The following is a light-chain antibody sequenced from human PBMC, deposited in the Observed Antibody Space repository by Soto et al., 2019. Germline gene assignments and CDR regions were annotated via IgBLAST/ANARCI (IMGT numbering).Light chain of an antibody. Sequence: DIQMTQTPSTLSPSVGDRVTINCRASQNVNDYLVWYQQKPGKSPKVLIHDASTLESGVPSRFSGRESRIEFTLTTIGLQADDFATYNSPQYRSHRTDGQGTKVAIK. J-gene: IGKJ1*01. V-gene: IGKV1-5*01. CDR1: QNVNDY. CDR3: PQYRSHRT. CDR2: DAS.